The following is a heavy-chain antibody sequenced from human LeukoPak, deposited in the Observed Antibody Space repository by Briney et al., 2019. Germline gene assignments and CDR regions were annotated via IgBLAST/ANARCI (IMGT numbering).Heavy chain of an antibody. Sequence: GGSLRLSXAASGFTLGNYNMNWVRQAPEKGLEWVSSISSSSTYIYYADSVKGRFTISRDNAKNSLYLQINSLRAEDTALYYCARNPPGAYYDSSGHYPAPFDYWGQGTLVTVSS. CDR3: ARNPPGAYYDSSGHYPAPFDY. CDR2: ISSSSTYI. D-gene: IGHD3-22*01. J-gene: IGHJ4*02. CDR1: GFTLGNYN. V-gene: IGHV3-21*01.